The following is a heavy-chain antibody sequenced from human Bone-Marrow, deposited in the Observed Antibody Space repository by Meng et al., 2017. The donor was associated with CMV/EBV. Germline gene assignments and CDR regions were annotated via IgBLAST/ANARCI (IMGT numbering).Heavy chain of an antibody. Sequence: GESLKISCAASGFTFSSYAMSWVRQAPGKGLEWVSAISGSGGSTYYADSVKGRFTISRDNAKNSLYLQMNSLRAEDTAVYYCARDLSHYDFWSGYNPHGMDVWGQGTTVTVSS. CDR3: ARDLSHYDFWSGYNPHGMDV. CDR1: GFTFSSYA. D-gene: IGHD3-3*01. J-gene: IGHJ6*02. CDR2: ISGSGGST. V-gene: IGHV3-23*01.